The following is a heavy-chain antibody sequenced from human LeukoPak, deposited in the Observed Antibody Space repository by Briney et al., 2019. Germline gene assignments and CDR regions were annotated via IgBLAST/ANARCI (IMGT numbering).Heavy chain of an antibody. CDR2: INHSGST. V-gene: IGHV4-34*01. J-gene: IGHJ3*02. CDR1: GGSFSGYY. Sequence: SETLSLTCAVYGGSFSGYYWSWIRQPPGKGLEWIGEINHSGSTNYNPSLESRVTISVDTSKNQFSLKLSSVTAADTAVYYCARGPYSSSWNDAFDIWGQGTMVTVSS. D-gene: IGHD6-13*01. CDR3: ARGPYSSSWNDAFDI.